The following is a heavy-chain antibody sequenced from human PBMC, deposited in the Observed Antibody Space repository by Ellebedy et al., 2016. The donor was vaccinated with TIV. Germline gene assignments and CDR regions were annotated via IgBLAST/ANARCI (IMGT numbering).Heavy chain of an antibody. CDR3: AREDWDISGSALDI. V-gene: IGHV3-30-3*01. D-gene: IGHD6-19*01. CDR2: ISDDRINK. Sequence: PGGSLRLSCAASGFSFSSYAMHRVRQAPGKGLEWVAVISDDRINKEYADSVKGRFTISRDNSKNTLYLQMNSLRAGDTAVYYCAREDWDISGSALDIWGQGTMVTVSS. CDR1: GFSFSSYA. J-gene: IGHJ3*02.